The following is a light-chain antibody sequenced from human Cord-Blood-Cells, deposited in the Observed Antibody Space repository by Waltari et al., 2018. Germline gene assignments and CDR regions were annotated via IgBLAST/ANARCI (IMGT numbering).Light chain of an antibody. V-gene: IGLV2-23*01. CDR1: SSAVGSYTL. Sequence: QSALTQPASVSGSPGQSITISCTGTSSAVGSYTLVPWYQQHPGKAPKLMIYEGSKRPSGVSKRFSGSKSGNTASLTISGLQAEDEADYYCCSYAGSSTLVCGGGTKLTVL. J-gene: IGLJ2*01. CDR2: EGS. CDR3: CSYAGSSTLV.